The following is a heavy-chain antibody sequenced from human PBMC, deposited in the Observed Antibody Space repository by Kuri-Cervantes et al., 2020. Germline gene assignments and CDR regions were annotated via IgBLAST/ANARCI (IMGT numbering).Heavy chain of an antibody. J-gene: IGHJ4*02. V-gene: IGHV3-15*01. CDR2: IKSKTDGGTT. CDR1: GFTFSNAW. Sequence: GESLKISCAASGFTFSNAWMSWVRQAPGKGLEWVGRIKSKTDGGTTDYAAPVKGRFTISRDDSKNTLYLQMNSLRAEDTAVYYCAKWGGYYGVPKGYWGQGTLVTVSS. D-gene: IGHD3-3*01. CDR3: AKWGGYYGVPKGY.